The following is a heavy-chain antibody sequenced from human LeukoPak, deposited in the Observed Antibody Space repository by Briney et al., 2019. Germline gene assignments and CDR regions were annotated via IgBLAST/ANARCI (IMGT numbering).Heavy chain of an antibody. V-gene: IGHV4-30-4*08. CDR2: IYYSGST. CDR1: GGSISSGDYY. Sequence: PSETLSLTCTVSGGSISSGDYYWSWIRQPPGQGLEWIGYIYYSGSTYYNPSLKSRVTMSVDTSKNQFSLKLSSVTAADTAVYYCARAALIVTAAGGYYYYMDVWGKGTTVTVSS. D-gene: IGHD3-16*02. CDR3: ARAALIVTAAGGYYYYMDV. J-gene: IGHJ6*03.